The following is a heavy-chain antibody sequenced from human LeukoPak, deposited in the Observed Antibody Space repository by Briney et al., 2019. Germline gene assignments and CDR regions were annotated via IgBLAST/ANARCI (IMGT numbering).Heavy chain of an antibody. CDR1: GGTFSSYA. CDR2: IIPIFGIA. CDR3: ARAYYYGSGRRCYFDY. Sequence: SVKVSCKASGGTFSSYAISWVRQAPGQGLEWMGRIIPIFGIANYAQKFQGRVTITADKSTSTAYMELSSLRSEDTAVYYCARAYYYGSGRRCYFDYWGQGTLVTVSS. V-gene: IGHV1-69*04. D-gene: IGHD3-10*01. J-gene: IGHJ4*02.